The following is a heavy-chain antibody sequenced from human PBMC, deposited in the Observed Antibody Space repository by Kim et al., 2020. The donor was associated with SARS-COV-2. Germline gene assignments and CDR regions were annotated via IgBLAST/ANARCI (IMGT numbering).Heavy chain of an antibody. CDR3: TRVSWGTYRYTDD. D-gene: IGHD3-16*02. V-gene: IGHV7-4-1*02. CDR1: GYTFTMNA. CDR2: INTDTGNP. J-gene: IGHJ4*02. Sequence: ASVKVSCKASGYTFTMNAISWVRQAPGQGLEWMGWINTDTGNPTYAQTFTRRFVFSVDTSATTAYLQISSLEPEDTALYYCTRVSWGTYRYTDDWGQGTLVTVSS.